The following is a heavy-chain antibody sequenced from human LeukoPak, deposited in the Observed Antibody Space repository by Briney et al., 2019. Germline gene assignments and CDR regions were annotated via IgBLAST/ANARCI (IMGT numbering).Heavy chain of an antibody. CDR3: ARDEQNTYYYYGMDV. CDR2: IKQDGSEK. J-gene: IGHJ6*02. D-gene: IGHD1/OR15-1a*01. Sequence: PGGSLRLSCAASGFTFSRYWMSWVRQAPGKGLEWVANIKQDGSEKYYGDSVKGRFTISRDNAMNSLYLQMNSLRAEDTAVYFCARDEQNTYYYYGMDVWGQGTTVTVSS. V-gene: IGHV3-7*01. CDR1: GFTFSRYW.